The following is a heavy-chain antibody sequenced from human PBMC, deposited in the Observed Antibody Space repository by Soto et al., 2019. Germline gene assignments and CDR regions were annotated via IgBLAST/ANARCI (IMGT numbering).Heavy chain of an antibody. CDR2: MNPNSGNT. D-gene: IGHD3-16*01. J-gene: IGHJ3*02. CDR1: GYTFTSYD. V-gene: IGHV1-8*01. CDR3: ARGLGATGDI. Sequence: GASVKVSCKASGYTFTSYDINWVRQATGQGLEWMGWMNPNSGNTGYAQKLQGRVTMTTDTSTSTAYMELRSLRSDDTAVYYCARGLGATGDIWGQGTMVTVSS.